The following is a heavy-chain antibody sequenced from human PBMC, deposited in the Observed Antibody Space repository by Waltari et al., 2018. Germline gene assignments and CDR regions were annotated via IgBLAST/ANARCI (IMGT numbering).Heavy chain of an antibody. D-gene: IGHD3-10*01. CDR2: ITDRGLT. J-gene: IGHJ1*01. Sequence: QVLLQQWGAGLLKPSETLSLSCAVHGGSSFSAYFRNWVRQVPGKGLEWIGEITDRGLTNYNPALKSRATISVDTSRNQFSLTLTSVTAADTALYYCARSAAIVVRGRYFQYWGQGTLVTVSS. CDR3: ARSAAIVVRGRYFQY. CDR1: GGSSFSAYF. V-gene: IGHV4-34*02.